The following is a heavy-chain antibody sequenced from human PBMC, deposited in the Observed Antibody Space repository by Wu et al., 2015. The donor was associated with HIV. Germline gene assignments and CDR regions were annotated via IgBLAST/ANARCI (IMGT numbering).Heavy chain of an antibody. Sequence: QAQLVQFGAEVKKPGSSVKVTCKASGAGFTSYAVSWVRQAPGQGLEWMGGINPLFGTTKHAQRFQDRVKFTTDESKSTVYMELSSLRSEDTAVYYCARNTDSVATSLYSLGVWGHGTTVTVSS. D-gene: IGHD5-12*01. V-gene: IGHV1-69*05. CDR2: INPLFGTT. CDR3: ARNTDSVATSLYSLGV. CDR1: GAGFTSYA. J-gene: IGHJ6*02.